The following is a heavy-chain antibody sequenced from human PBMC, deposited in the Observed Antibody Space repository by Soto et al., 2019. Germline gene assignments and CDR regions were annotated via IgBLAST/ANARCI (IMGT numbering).Heavy chain of an antibody. CDR2: IYYSGST. CDR1: GGSISSGGYY. Sequence: SETLSLTCTVSGGSISSGGYYWSWIRQHPGKGLEWIGYIYYSGSTYYNPSLKSRVTISVDTSKNQFSLKLSSVTAADTAVYYCARVLGDYSPTAGYYYYMDVWGKGTTVNVSS. D-gene: IGHD4-17*01. CDR3: ARVLGDYSPTAGYYYYMDV. V-gene: IGHV4-31*03. J-gene: IGHJ6*03.